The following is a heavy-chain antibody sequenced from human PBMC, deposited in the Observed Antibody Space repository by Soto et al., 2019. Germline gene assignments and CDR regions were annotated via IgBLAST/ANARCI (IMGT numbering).Heavy chain of an antibody. J-gene: IGHJ4*02. CDR1: GGSFSGYY. CDR2: INHSGST. Sequence: QVQLQQWGAGLLKPSETLSLTCAVYGGSFSGYYWSWIRQPPGKGLEWIGEINHSGSTNYNPSLKSRVTISVDTSKNQFSLKLSSVTAADTAVYYCARGRKHTSSSGHIFDYWGQGTLVTVSS. CDR3: ARGRKHTSSSGHIFDY. V-gene: IGHV4-34*01. D-gene: IGHD3-22*01.